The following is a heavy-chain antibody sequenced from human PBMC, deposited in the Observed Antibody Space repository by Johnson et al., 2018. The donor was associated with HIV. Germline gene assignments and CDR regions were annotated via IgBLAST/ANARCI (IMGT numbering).Heavy chain of an antibody. Sequence: QVQLVESGGGVVRPGGSLRLSCAASGFTVSSNFMSWVRQAPGKGLEWVAVIWYDGSIKYYANSVKGRFTISRDNSKNTLYLQMNSLRVEDTALYYCARVSRLGDIVVLSDAFDTWGQGTMVTVSS. J-gene: IGHJ3*02. CDR3: ARVSRLGDIVVLSDAFDT. D-gene: IGHD2-2*01. CDR2: IWYDGSIK. V-gene: IGHV3-33*08. CDR1: GFTVSSNF.